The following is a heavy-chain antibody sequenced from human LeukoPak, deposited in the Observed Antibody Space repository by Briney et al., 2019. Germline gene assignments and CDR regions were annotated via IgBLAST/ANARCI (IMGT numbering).Heavy chain of an antibody. J-gene: IGHJ4*02. CDR1: GFTVSSNY. CDR2: FYSGGDT. D-gene: IGHD6-13*01. Sequence: GGSLRLSCAASGFTVSSNYMSWVRQAPGKGLECVSVFYSGGDTYHADSVKGRFTISRDNSKNMVYLQMNRLRAEDTAVYYCTTAHLYSGTWYGRDYWGQGTRVTVST. CDR3: TTAHLYSGTWYGRDY. V-gene: IGHV3-66*01.